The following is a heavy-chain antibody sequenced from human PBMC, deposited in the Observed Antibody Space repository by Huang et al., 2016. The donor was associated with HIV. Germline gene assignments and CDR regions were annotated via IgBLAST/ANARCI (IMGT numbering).Heavy chain of an antibody. CDR1: GGSMSSYY. CDR2: IYYSGIT. J-gene: IGHJ5*02. Sequence: QVQLQESGPGLVKPSETLSLTCTVSGGSMSSYYWSWIRQPPGKGLEWIGYIYYSGITNYNPSRKSRVTISVDTSKNQFSLRLSSVTAADTAVYYCASASIAARRWFDPWGQGSLVTVSS. D-gene: IGHD6-6*01. V-gene: IGHV4-59*01. CDR3: ASASIAARRWFDP.